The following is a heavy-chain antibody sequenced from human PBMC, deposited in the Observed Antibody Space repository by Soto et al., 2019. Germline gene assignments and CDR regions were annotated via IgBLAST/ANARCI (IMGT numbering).Heavy chain of an antibody. Sequence: SETLSLTCAVYGGSFSGYYWSWIRQPPGKGLDWIGEINHSGSTNYNPSLKSRVTISVDTSKNQFSLKLSSVTAADTAVYYCARDHWRHQTTVTTEGGWFDPWGQGTLVTVSS. CDR3: ARDHWRHQTTVTTEGGWFDP. CDR1: GGSFSGYY. J-gene: IGHJ5*02. V-gene: IGHV4-34*01. D-gene: IGHD4-17*01. CDR2: INHSGST.